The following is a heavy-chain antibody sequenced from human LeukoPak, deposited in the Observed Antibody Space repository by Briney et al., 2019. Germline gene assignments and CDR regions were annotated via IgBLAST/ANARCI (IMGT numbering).Heavy chain of an antibody. CDR3: ARVLRPDWYFDL. Sequence: SETLSLTCTVSGGSISSGSCYWSWIRQPAGKGLEWIGRIYTSGSTNYSPSLKSRVTISVDTSKNQFSLKLSSVTAADTAVYYCARVLRPDWYFDLWGRGTLVTVSS. V-gene: IGHV4-61*02. CDR1: GGSISSGSCY. D-gene: IGHD4-17*01. J-gene: IGHJ2*01. CDR2: IYTSGST.